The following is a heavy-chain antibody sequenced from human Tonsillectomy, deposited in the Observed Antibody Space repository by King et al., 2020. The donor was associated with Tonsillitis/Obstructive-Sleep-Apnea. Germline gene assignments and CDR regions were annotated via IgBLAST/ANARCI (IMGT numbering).Heavy chain of an antibody. D-gene: IGHD2-2*01. CDR3: ARLPIGFCISTSCYYMDV. Sequence: QLVQSGAEVKKPGESLKISCQGSGYSFTSYWIGWVRQMPGKGLEWMGIISPGDSDIRYSPSFQGQVTISADKSISTAYLQWSSLKASDTAMYYCARLPIGFCISTSCYYMDVWGKGTTVTVSS. CDR1: GYSFTSYW. J-gene: IGHJ6*03. V-gene: IGHV5-51*01. CDR2: ISPGDSDI.